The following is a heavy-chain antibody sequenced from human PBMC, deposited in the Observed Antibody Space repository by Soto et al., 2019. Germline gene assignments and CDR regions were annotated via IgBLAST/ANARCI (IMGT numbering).Heavy chain of an antibody. V-gene: IGHV3-7*03. CDR3: ARATYSNAWYRFDL. CDR1: VFTLSGYW. J-gene: IGHJ4*02. D-gene: IGHD4-4*01. CDR2: IKHDGSVQ. Sequence: GGSLRLAGEASVFTLSGYWMSWVRQGPGKGLGWVADIKHDGSVQYYVDSVKGRFTISRDNAKKLLYLQMNGLRAEDTALYYCARATYSNAWYRFDLWGQGTLVTVSS.